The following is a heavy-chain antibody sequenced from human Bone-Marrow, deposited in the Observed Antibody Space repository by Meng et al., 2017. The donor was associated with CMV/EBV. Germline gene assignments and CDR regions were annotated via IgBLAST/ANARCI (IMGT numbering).Heavy chain of an antibody. CDR3: ARGGLGYCSSTSCYMGY. J-gene: IGHJ4*02. V-gene: IGHV1-69*01. D-gene: IGHD2-2*02. CDR2: IIPIFGTA. CDR1: TFSSYA. Sequence: TFSSYAISWVRQAPGQGLGWMGGIIPIFGTANYAQKFQGRVTITADESTSTAYMELSSLRSEDTAVYYCARGGLGYCSSTSCYMGYWGQGTLVTVSS.